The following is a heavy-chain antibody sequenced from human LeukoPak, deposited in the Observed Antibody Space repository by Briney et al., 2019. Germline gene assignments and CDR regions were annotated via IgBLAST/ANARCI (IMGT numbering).Heavy chain of an antibody. CDR3: FSAGGD. Sequence: GGSLRLSCAASGFTFSNYGMIWVRQAPGKGLEWVSYIGSSSITRYYADSVKGRFTISRDNAKNSLYLQMNSLRAEDTGIYYCFSAGGDWGQGTLVTVSS. J-gene: IGHJ4*02. CDR1: GFTFSNYG. CDR2: IGSSSITR. V-gene: IGHV3-48*01. D-gene: IGHD6-13*01.